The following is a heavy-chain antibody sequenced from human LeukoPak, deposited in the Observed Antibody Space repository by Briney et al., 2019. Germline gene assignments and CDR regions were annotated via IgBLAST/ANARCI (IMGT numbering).Heavy chain of an antibody. CDR3: ARAWSSSDWYFDL. Sequence: GASVKVSCKASGGTLSSYAISWVRQAPGQGLEWMGRIIPIFGTANYAQKFQGRVTITTDESTSTAYMELSSLRSSDTAVYYCARAWSSSDWYFDLWGRGTLVTVSS. J-gene: IGHJ2*01. CDR2: IIPIFGTA. V-gene: IGHV1-69*05. CDR1: GGTLSSYA. D-gene: IGHD6-6*01.